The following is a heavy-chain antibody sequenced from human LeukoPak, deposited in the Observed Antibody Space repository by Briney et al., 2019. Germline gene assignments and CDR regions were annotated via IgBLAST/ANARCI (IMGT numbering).Heavy chain of an antibody. J-gene: IGHJ5*02. CDR2: INPNSGGT. V-gene: IGHV1-2*02. CDR3: ARSYDFWSGPPFDP. D-gene: IGHD3-3*01. Sequence: GASVKVSCKTSGYSFIGFYMHWVRQAPGQGLEWMGWINPNSGGTKYAQKFQGRVTLTRDTSISTAYMELSRLRCDDTAVYYCARSYDFWSGPPFDPWGQGTLVTVSS. CDR1: GYSFIGFY.